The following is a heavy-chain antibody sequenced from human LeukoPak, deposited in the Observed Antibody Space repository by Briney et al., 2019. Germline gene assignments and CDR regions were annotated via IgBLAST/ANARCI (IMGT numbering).Heavy chain of an antibody. D-gene: IGHD3-22*01. CDR3: PRAGEYYYDKSGYYPNDALDI. J-gene: IGHJ3*02. V-gene: IGHV4-30-2*01. CDR1: GVSISSVGYS. CDR2: IYNSGST. Sequence: SQTLSLTCAVFGVSISSVGYSGSWIRPPQGKGLEWFGYIYNSGSTNYNPSLKSRVTISVDRSKNQFSLKLSSVTAADTAVYYCPRAGEYYYDKSGYYPNDALDIWGQGRMVTVSS.